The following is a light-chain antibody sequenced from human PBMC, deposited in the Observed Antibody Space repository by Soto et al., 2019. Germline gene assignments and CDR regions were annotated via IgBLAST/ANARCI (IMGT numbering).Light chain of an antibody. V-gene: IGKV1-39*01. CDR3: QQTYTTLCT. CDR1: QSISSY. J-gene: IGKJ2*02. Sequence: DIQMTQSPSSLSASVGDRVTITCRASQSISSYLNWYQQKPGKAPKLLIYAASSLQSGVPSRFSGSGSGTDFTLTISSLQPEEYATYYCQQTYTTLCTFGQGTKLEIK. CDR2: AAS.